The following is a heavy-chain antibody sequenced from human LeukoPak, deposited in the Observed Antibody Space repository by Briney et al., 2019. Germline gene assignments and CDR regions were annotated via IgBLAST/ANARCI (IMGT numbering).Heavy chain of an antibody. D-gene: IGHD4-17*01. J-gene: IGHJ4*02. CDR3: ARDRALKYGDYSGFDY. V-gene: IGHV3-21*01. Sequence: GGSLRLSCAAPGFTFSSYSMNWVRQAPGKGLEWVSSISSSSSYIYYADSVKGRFTISRDNAKNSLYLQMNSLRAEDTAVYYCARDRALKYGDYSGFDYWGQGTLVTVSS. CDR2: ISSSSSYI. CDR1: GFTFSSYS.